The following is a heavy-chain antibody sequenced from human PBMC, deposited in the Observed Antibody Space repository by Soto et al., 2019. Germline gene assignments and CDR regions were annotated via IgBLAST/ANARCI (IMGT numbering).Heavy chain of an antibody. J-gene: IGHJ4*02. D-gene: IGHD1-26*01. CDR3: ASLRGATTLTWFDC. V-gene: IGHV4-30-2*01. Sequence: SETLSLTCAVSGGSISSGGYSWSWIRQPPGKGLEWIGYIYHSGSTYYNPSLKSRVTISVDTSKNQFSLKLSSVTAADTAVYYCASLRGATTLTWFDCWGQGTLVTVSS. CDR2: IYHSGST. CDR1: GGSISSGGYS.